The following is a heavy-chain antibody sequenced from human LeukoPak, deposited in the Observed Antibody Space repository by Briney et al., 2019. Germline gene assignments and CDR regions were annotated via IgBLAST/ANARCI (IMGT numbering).Heavy chain of an antibody. CDR3: ARGCGPGSCPNKKNVLDY. Sequence: GGYLRLSCGASGFTFSDYNMNWVRQAPGKGLEWVSSIRTSSSFIWYSDSVKGRFSISRDNTKNSLYLQLSSLRAEDTAVYYCARGCGPGSCPNKKNVLDYWGRGTLVIVTS. CDR2: IRTSSSFI. J-gene: IGHJ4*02. CDR1: GFTFSDYN. V-gene: IGHV3-21*01. D-gene: IGHD3-10*01.